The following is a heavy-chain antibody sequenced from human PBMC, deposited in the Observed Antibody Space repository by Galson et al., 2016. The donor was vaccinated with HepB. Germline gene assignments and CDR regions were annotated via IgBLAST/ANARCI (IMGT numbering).Heavy chain of an antibody. CDR3: ARVPGKVSTRPPYHFYYYAMDV. J-gene: IGHJ6*02. CDR1: GDSINNRNW. D-gene: IGHD4-23*01. Sequence: SETLSLTCAVSGDSINNRNWWSWVRQAPGKGLQWIGEVYHTGSTNYDPSLRSRVRISVDKSKNEISLNLTSVTAADTAVYYCARVPGKVSTRPPYHFYYYAMDVGGPGTTVVVSS. V-gene: IGHV4-4*02. CDR2: VYHTGST.